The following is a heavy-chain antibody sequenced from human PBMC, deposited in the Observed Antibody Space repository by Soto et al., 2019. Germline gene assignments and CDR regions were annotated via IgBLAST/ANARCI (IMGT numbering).Heavy chain of an antibody. V-gene: IGHV3-23*01. D-gene: IGHD1-20*01. CDR2: ISGSNGDST. J-gene: IGHJ5*02. Sequence: HPGGSLRLSCAASGFTFSNSAMTWVRQTPGKGLEWVSTISGSNGDSTYYADSVKGRFTISRDNSKNTLYLQMNSLRAEDTAVYNCVKHNWNNLGWFDPWGQGTLVTV. CDR3: VKHNWNNLGWFDP. CDR1: GFTFSNSA.